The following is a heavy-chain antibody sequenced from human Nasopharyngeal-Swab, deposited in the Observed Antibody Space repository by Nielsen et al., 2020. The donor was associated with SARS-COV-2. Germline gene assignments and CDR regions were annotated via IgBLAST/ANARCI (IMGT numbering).Heavy chain of an antibody. J-gene: IGHJ3*02. V-gene: IGHV1-46*01. CDR3: ARGRITMVRGVRSFRAFDI. Sequence: WVRQAPGQGLEWMGIINPSGGSTSYAQKFQGRVTMTRGTSTSTVYMELSSLRSEDTAVYYCARGRITMVRGVRSFRAFDIWGQGTMVTVSS. D-gene: IGHD3-10*01. CDR2: INPSGGST.